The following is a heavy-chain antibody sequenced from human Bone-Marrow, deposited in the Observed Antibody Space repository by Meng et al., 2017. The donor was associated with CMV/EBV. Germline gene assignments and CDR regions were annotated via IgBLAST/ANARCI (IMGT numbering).Heavy chain of an antibody. J-gene: IGHJ4*02. CDR3: ARALGYFSSTSCYTFDY. V-gene: IGHV3-20*04. CDR2: INWNGGST. CDR1: GFTFDDYG. D-gene: IGHD2-2*02. Sequence: GESLKISCAASGFTFDDYGMSWVRQAPGKGLEWVSGINWNGGSTGYADSVKGRFTISRDNAKNSLYLQMNSLRAEDTAVYYCARALGYFSSTSCYTFDYSGQGTLVTVSS.